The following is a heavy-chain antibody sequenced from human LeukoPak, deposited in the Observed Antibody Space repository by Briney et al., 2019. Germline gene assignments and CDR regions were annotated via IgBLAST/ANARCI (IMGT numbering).Heavy chain of an antibody. D-gene: IGHD6-6*01. Sequence: PSETLSLTCTVSGGSISSGGYHWSWIRQHPGTGLEWIGYIYYSGSTYYNPSLKSRVTISVDTSKNQFSLKLSSVTAADTAVYYCARDNEVTARSFDYWGQGTLVTVSS. CDR1: GGSISSGGYH. J-gene: IGHJ4*02. V-gene: IGHV4-31*03. CDR3: ARDNEVTARSFDY. CDR2: IYYSGST.